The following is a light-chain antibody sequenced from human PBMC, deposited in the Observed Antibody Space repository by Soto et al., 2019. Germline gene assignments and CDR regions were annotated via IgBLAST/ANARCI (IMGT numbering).Light chain of an antibody. CDR3: CSYGGYFWV. CDR2: DVI. Sequence: QSALTQPRSVSGSPGQSVTISCTGTSSDVGGYDYVSWFQHHPGKVPKLMIYDVIKRPSGVPDRFSASKSGNTASLTISGLQAEDEADYYCCSYGGYFWVFGGGTKLTGL. J-gene: IGLJ3*02. CDR1: SSDVGGYDY. V-gene: IGLV2-11*01.